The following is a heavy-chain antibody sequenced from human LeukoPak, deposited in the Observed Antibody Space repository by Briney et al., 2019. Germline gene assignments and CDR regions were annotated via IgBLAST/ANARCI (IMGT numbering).Heavy chain of an antibody. V-gene: IGHV3-23*01. D-gene: IGHD2-2*01. CDR1: GFTFSSYS. CDR3: AKDPGYQVVYCFDY. Sequence: GGSLRLSCAASGFTFSSYSMSWVRQAPGKGLEWVSGISGSGGSTDYADSVKGRFTISRDNAKNTLYLQMDSLRVEDTAVYYCAKDPGYQVVYCFDYWGQGTLVTVSS. J-gene: IGHJ4*02. CDR2: ISGSGGST.